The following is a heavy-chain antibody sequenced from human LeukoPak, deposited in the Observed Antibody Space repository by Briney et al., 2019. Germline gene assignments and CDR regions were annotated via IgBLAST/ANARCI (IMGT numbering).Heavy chain of an antibody. CDR2: IKQDGSAK. CDR1: GFTFNRYW. J-gene: IGHJ3*02. Sequence: GGSLRLSCAASGFTFNRYWMSWVRQAPGKELQWVANIKQDGSAKYYVDSVKGRFTISRDNAKNSLYLQMNSLRAEDTAVYYCARDPTSSWETASDIWGQGTMVTVSS. CDR3: ARDPTSSWETASDI. V-gene: IGHV3-7*01. D-gene: IGHD1-26*01.